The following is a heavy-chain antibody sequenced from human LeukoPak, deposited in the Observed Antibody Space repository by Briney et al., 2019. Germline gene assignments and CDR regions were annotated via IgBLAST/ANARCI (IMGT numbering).Heavy chain of an antibody. J-gene: IGHJ3*02. V-gene: IGHV2-5*01. CDR3: XXXXXXXXXXXSXYYYIDAFDI. Sequence: SGPTLVNPTQTLTLTCTFSGFSLSTSGVGVGWIRQPPGKALEWLALIYWNDDKRYSPSLKSRLTITKDTSKNQVVLTMTNMDPXXXXXXXXXXXXXXXXXXXSXYYYIDAFDIWGQGTMVTVSS. CDR2: IYWNDDK. D-gene: IGHD3-22*01. CDR1: GFSLSTSGVG.